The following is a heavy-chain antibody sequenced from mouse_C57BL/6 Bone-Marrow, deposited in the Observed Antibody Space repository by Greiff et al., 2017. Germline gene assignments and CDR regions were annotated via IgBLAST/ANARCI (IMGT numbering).Heavy chain of an antibody. D-gene: IGHD4-1*01. Sequence: EVQGVESGGGLVQPGGSLKLSCAASGFTFSDYYMYWVRQTPEKRLEWVAYISNGGGSTYYPDTVKGRFTISRDNAKNTLYLQMSRLKSEDTAMYYCARELEGAMDYWGQGTSVTVSS. J-gene: IGHJ4*01. CDR2: ISNGGGST. CDR3: ARELEGAMDY. CDR1: GFTFSDYY. V-gene: IGHV5-12*01.